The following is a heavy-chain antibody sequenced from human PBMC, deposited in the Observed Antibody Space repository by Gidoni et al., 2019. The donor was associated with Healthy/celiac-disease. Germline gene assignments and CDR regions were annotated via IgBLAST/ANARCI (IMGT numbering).Heavy chain of an antibody. V-gene: IGHV1-69*01. CDR3: AGDKATYCSSTSCYTYGMDV. D-gene: IGHD2-2*02. CDR2: IIPILGTA. J-gene: IGHJ6*02. CDR1: DSPFSIYD. Sequence: QVQLVQSGAEVKKPGSSVKVSCKASDSPFSIYDLRRVRQAPGQELEWIGGIIPILGTANYAQKFQGRVTITADESTSTAYMELSSLRSEDTAVYYCAGDKATYCSSTSCYTYGMDVWGQGTTVTVSS.